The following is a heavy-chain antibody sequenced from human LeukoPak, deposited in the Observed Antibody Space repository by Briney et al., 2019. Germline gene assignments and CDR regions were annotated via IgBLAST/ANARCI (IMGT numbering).Heavy chain of an antibody. CDR2: IYYSGST. CDR3: ARHEYGGSSAVNFQH. D-gene: IGHD4-23*01. Sequence: SETLSLTCTVSGGSISSYYWSWIRQPPGKGLEWIGYIYYSGSTNYNPSLKSRVTISVDTSKNQFSLKVSSVTAADTAVYYCARHEYGGSSAVNFQHWGQGTPVTVSS. V-gene: IGHV4-59*08. J-gene: IGHJ1*01. CDR1: GGSISSYY.